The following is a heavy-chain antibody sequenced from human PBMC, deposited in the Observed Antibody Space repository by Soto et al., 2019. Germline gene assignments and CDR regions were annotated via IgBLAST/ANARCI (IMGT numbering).Heavy chain of an antibody. CDR1: GGSITSSGYY. V-gene: IGHV4-31*03. Sequence: QVQLQESGPGLVKPSQTLSLTCTVSGGSITSSGYYWSWIRQHPGEGLEWIGFTSNSGSTSYNPSLKIRVTISVDTSSNQFSLNLKSVTAADTAVYYCARGGGSTKVHYWGQGTLVTVSP. D-gene: IGHD2-2*01. CDR3: ARGGGSTKVHY. J-gene: IGHJ4*02. CDR2: TSNSGST.